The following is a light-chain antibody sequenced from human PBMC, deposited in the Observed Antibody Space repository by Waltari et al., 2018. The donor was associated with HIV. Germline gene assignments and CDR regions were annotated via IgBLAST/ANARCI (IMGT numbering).Light chain of an antibody. CDR2: DVS. Sequence: QSALTQPASVSGNPGQSVTIPCPGTNIDVGNYNLVSWYQQFPGKAPNLIIYDVSKRPSGVSSRFSGSKSGYWASLTISGLLTEDESYYYGLTYVSDSGTWKFGGGTYLTV. CDR1: NIDVGNYNL. CDR3: LTYVSDSGTWK. V-gene: IGLV2-23*02. J-gene: IGLJ3*02.